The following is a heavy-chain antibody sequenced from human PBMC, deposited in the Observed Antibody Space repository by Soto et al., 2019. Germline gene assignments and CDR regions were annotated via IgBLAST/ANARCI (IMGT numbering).Heavy chain of an antibody. CDR2: IYYSGST. CDR1: GGSISSGGYY. D-gene: IGHD3-10*01. CDR3: AREVGDYYGSGRYYGMDV. Sequence: QVQLQESGPGLVKPSQTLSLTCTVSGGSISSGGYYWSWIRQHPGKGLEWIGYIYYSGSTYYNPSLKSRVXXXVXXSKNQFSLKLSSVTAADTAVYYCAREVGDYYGSGRYYGMDVWGQGTTVTVSS. J-gene: IGHJ6*02. V-gene: IGHV4-31*03.